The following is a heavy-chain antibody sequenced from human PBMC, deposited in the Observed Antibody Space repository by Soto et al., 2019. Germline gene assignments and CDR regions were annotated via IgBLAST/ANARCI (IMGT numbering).Heavy chain of an antibody. CDR2: LWYDGSNK. Sequence: QVQLVESGGGVVQPGRSLRLSCAASGFTFSSYGMHWVRPAPGKGLEWVAVLWYDGSNKYYADSVKGRFTISRGDSKNTMYLQMNSLRDEDTAVYYCARVGGLLWSGELSGYFDLWGRGTLVTVSS. J-gene: IGHJ2*01. CDR1: GFTFSSYG. CDR3: ARVGGLLWSGELSGYFDL. V-gene: IGHV3-33*01. D-gene: IGHD3-10*01.